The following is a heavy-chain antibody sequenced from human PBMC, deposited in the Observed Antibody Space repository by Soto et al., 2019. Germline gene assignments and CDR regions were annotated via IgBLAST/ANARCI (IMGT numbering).Heavy chain of an antibody. CDR1: GFTFTRYS. J-gene: IGHJ4*02. CDR2: ISSTTNYI. Sequence: PWGSLRLSCAASGFTFTRYSMNWVRQAPGKGLEWVSSISSTTNYIYHGDSMKGRFTISRDNAKNSLYLEMNSLRAEDTAVYYCARESEDLTSNFDYWGQGTLVTVSS. V-gene: IGHV3-21*06. CDR3: ARESEDLTSNFDY.